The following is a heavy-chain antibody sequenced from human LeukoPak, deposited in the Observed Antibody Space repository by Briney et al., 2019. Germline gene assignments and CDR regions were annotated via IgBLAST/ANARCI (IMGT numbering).Heavy chain of an antibody. V-gene: IGHV1-24*01. J-gene: IGHJ4*02. CDR1: GYTLTELA. CDR2: FDPEDGET. Sequence: ASVKVSCKVSGYTLTELAIHWVRQAPGKGLEWMGGFDPEDGETIYAQNFQGRASMTEDTSTDTAYMALRSLRSEDTAVYYCATQATGYFYHWGQGTLVTVSS. CDR3: ATQATGYFYH.